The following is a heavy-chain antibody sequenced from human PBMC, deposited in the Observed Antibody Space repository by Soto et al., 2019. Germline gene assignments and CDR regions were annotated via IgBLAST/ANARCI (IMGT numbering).Heavy chain of an antibody. V-gene: IGHV1-46*01. D-gene: IGHD3-3*01. CDR1: GYTFTSYY. Sequence: QVQLVQSGAEVKKPGASVKVSCKASGYTFTSYYMHWVRQAPGQGLEWMGIINPSGGSTSYAQKCQGRVTMTRDTSTSTVYMELSSLRSEDTAVYYCARAGVFGVVSDYWGQGTLVTVSS. CDR3: ARAGVFGVVSDY. CDR2: INPSGGST. J-gene: IGHJ4*02.